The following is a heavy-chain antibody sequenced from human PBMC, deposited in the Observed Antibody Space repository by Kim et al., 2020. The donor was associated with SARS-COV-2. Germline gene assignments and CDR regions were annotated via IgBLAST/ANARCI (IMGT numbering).Heavy chain of an antibody. Sequence: GGSLRLSCAASGFSFDDYAIYWVRQAPGQGLDWVSLINGDGGSPYYANSVKGRFTISRDNNKRSLYLQLNSLRTEDTALYYCAKGGRRASSWYDYSAQRT. D-gene: IGHD6-13*01. CDR1: GFSFDDYA. J-gene: IGHJ4*02. CDR2: INGDGGSP. V-gene: IGHV3-43*02. CDR3: AKGGRRASSWYDY.